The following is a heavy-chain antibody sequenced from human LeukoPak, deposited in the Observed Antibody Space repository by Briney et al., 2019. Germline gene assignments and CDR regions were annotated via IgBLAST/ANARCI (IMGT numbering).Heavy chain of an antibody. Sequence: GGSLRLSCAASGFTFSSYSMNWVRRAPGKGLEWVSSISSSSSYIYYADSVKGRFTISRDNAKNSLYLQMNSLRAEDTAVYYCARDSYYYGSGSYYTNPDNWFDPWGQGTLVTVSS. CDR3: ARDSYYYGSGSYYTNPDNWFDP. D-gene: IGHD3-10*01. J-gene: IGHJ5*02. CDR1: GFTFSSYS. V-gene: IGHV3-21*01. CDR2: ISSSSSYI.